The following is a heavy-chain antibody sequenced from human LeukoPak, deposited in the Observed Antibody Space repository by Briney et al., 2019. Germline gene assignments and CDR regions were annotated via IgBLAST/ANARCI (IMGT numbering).Heavy chain of an antibody. V-gene: IGHV1-2*06. D-gene: IGHD1-14*01. J-gene: IGHJ4*02. CDR2: INPNDGYT. CDR1: GYTFTAHY. CDR3: ARGTMFAFDY. Sequence: ASVKVSCEASGYTFTAHYIHWARQTPGQGLELMGLINPNDGYTNYAQKFQGRVTMTRDTSISTAYMELNSLTSDDTALYYCARGTMFAFDYWGQGTLVTVSS.